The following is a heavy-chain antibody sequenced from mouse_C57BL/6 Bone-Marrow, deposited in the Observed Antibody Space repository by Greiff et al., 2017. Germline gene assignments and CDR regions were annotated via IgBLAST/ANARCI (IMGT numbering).Heavy chain of an antibody. Sequence: VQLQQSGPELVKPGASVKIPCKASGYTFTDYNMDWVKQSHGKSLEWIGDINPNNGGTIYNQKFKGKATLTVDKSSSTAYMELRSLTSEDTAVYYCARRITTVVATDWYFDVWGTGTTVTVSS. V-gene: IGHV1-18*01. CDR1: GYTFTDYN. J-gene: IGHJ1*03. D-gene: IGHD1-1*01. CDR2: INPNNGGT. CDR3: ARRITTVVATDWYFDV.